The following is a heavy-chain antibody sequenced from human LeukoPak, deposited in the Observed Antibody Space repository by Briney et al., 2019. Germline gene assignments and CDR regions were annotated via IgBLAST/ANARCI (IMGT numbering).Heavy chain of an antibody. V-gene: IGHV3-21*01. CDR1: GFTFSSYS. J-gene: IGHJ4*02. CDR2: ISSSSYI. D-gene: IGHD1-26*01. CDR3: ARDLTVGATVRYFDY. Sequence: GGSLRLSCAASGFTFSSYSMNWVRQAAGKGLEWVSSISSSSYIYYADSVKGRFTISRDNSKNSLYLQMNSLKAEDTAVYYCARDLTVGATVRYFDYWGQGTLVTVSS.